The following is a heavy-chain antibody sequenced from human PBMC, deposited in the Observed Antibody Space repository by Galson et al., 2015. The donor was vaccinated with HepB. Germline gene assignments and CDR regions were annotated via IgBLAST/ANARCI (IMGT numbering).Heavy chain of an antibody. Sequence: PALVKPTQTLTLTCDFSGFSLSTSGVSVSWIRQPPGKALEWLARIDWDDDKFYSTSLKTRLTISKDTSKNQVVLTMTNMDPVDTATYYCARVKGAWQSGGWRLLHDYWGQGTLVTVSS. V-gene: IGHV2-70*17. CDR3: ARVKGAWQSGGWRLLHDY. J-gene: IGHJ4*02. CDR2: IDWDDDK. D-gene: IGHD6-19*01. CDR1: GFSLSTSGVS.